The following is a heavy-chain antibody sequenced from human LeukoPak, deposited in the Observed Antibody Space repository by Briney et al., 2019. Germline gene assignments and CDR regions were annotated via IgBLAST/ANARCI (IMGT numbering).Heavy chain of an antibody. CDR1: GFSLSTSAVG. D-gene: IGHD2-15*01. CDR3: THRQVVATHFDY. Sequence: SGPTLVKPTQTLTLTRTFSGFSLSTSAVGVGWIRQPPGKALEWLALIYWNDDKRYSPSLKSRLTITKDTSKNQVVLIMTNMDPVDTATYYCTHRQVVATHFDYWGQGTLVTVSS. V-gene: IGHV2-5*01. CDR2: IYWNDDK. J-gene: IGHJ4*02.